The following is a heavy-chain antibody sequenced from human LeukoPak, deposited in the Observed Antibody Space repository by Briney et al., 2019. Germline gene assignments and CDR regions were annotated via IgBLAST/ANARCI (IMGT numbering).Heavy chain of an antibody. J-gene: IGHJ4*02. Sequence: GGSLRLSCAASGFTFDDYAMHWVRQAPGKGLEWVSGISWNSGSIGYADSVKGRFTISRDNAKNFLYLQMNSLRAEDTALYYCAKIGDAGGTTSWYFDYWGQGTLVTVSS. CDR3: AKIGDAGGTTSWYFDY. CDR1: GFTFDDYA. D-gene: IGHD3-16*01. CDR2: ISWNSGSI. V-gene: IGHV3-9*01.